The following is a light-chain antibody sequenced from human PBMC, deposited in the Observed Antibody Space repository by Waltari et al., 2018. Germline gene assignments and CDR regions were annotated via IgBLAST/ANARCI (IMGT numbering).Light chain of an antibody. CDR1: QSISSW. CDR2: DAS. Sequence: DIQMTQSPSTLSASVVDRVTITCRASQSISSWLAWYQQKPGKAPKLLIYDASSLESGVPSRFSGSGSGTEFTLTISSLQPDDFATYYCQQYNSMGTFGQGTKLEIK. J-gene: IGKJ2*01. V-gene: IGKV1-5*01. CDR3: QQYNSMGT.